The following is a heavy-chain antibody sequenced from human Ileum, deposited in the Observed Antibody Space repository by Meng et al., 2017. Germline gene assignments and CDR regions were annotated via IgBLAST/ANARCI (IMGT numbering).Heavy chain of an antibody. V-gene: IGHV3-30*01. CDR1: GFTFSSYA. CDR3: ARDPGYCSSTSCRDYYYGMDV. J-gene: IGHJ6*02. Sequence: LKISCAASGFTFSSYAMHWVRQAPGKGLEWVAVISYDGSNKYYADSVKGRFTISRDNSKNTLYLQMNSLRAEDTAVYYCARDPGYCSSTSCRDYYYGMDVWGQGTTVTVSS. CDR2: ISYDGSNK. D-gene: IGHD2-2*01.